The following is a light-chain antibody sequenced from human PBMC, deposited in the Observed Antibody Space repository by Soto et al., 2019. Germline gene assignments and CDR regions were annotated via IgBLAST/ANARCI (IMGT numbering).Light chain of an antibody. CDR1: QRVSKY. J-gene: IGKJ1*01. V-gene: IGKV1-39*01. CDR3: QQSYSPPGT. CDR2: GAI. Sequence: DIQMTQSPSSLSASVGDRVTITCRASQRVSKYLNWYQQNTGKAPKLLIYGAISLHSGVPSRFSGSGSGTYFTLTISNLQPEDFASYYCQQSYSPPGTFGQGTKVEIK.